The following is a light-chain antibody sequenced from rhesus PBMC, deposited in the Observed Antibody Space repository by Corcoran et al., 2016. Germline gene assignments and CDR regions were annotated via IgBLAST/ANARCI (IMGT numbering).Light chain of an antibody. CDR2: KAS. CDR3: QHNYGTPYS. J-gene: IGKJ2*01. V-gene: IGKV1-74*01. Sequence: DIQMTQSPSSLSASVGDRVTITCWTSENVNNYLNWYQQKPGKAPKLLIYKASTLQSGVPSRFSGSGSGTDYTLTISSLQSEDVATYYCQHNYGTPYSFGQGTKLEIK. CDR1: ENVNNY.